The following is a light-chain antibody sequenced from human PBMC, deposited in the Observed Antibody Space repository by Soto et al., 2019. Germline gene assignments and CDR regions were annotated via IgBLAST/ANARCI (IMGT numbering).Light chain of an antibody. CDR1: QSVSSY. CDR2: DAS. V-gene: IGKV3-11*01. CDR3: QQRSNWLT. J-gene: IGKJ4*01. Sequence: EIVLTQSPATLSLSPGERATLSCRASQSVSSYLAWYQQKPGQATRLLIYDASNWATGIPARFSGSGSGTDFTLTISSLEPEDLAVYYCQQRSNWLTFGGGTKVEIK.